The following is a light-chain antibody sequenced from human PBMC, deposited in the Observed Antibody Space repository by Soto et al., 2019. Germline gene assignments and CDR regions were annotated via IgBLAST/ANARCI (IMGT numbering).Light chain of an antibody. CDR1: QGISNY. V-gene: IGKV1-27*01. Sequence: DIQMTQSPSSLSASVGERVTITCRASQGISNYLAWYQQKQGKVPKLLLYAASTLQSAVPSRFSGSGSGTDFTLTISSLQPEDVAAYYCQKYNSAPWTFGQGTKVEIK. CDR3: QKYNSAPWT. J-gene: IGKJ1*01. CDR2: AAS.